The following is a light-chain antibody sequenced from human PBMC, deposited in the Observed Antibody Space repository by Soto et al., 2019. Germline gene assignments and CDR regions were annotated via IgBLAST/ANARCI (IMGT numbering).Light chain of an antibody. Sequence: IQLTQSPSSLSASVGDRVTITCRASQGISSYLAWYQQKPGKVPKLLIYAASTLQSGVPSRFSGSGSRTDFTLTISSLQPEDFATYYCQHLNTYPPIFTFGPGTKVDVK. CDR3: QHLNTYPPIFT. CDR1: QGISSY. J-gene: IGKJ3*01. CDR2: AAS. V-gene: IGKV1-9*01.